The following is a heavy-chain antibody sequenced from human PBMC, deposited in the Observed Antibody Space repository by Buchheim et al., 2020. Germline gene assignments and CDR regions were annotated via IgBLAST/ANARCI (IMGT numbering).Heavy chain of an antibody. Sequence: QITLKESGPTLVKPTQTLTLTCTFSGFSLSTSGVGVGWIRQPPGKALEWLSLIYWDDDKRYSPSLQSRLTITKDTSKNQVVLTMTSLDPVDTATYYCTIMRTTNHGFDPWGQGTL. D-gene: IGHD2/OR15-2a*01. CDR3: TIMRTTNHGFDP. CDR2: IYWDDDK. V-gene: IGHV2-5*02. J-gene: IGHJ5*02. CDR1: GFSLSTSGVG.